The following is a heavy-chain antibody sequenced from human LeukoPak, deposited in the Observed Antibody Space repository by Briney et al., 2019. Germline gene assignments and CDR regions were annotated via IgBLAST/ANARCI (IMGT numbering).Heavy chain of an antibody. CDR2: ISGSGGST. Sequence: QPGGSLRLSCAASGFTFSSYAMSWVRQAPRKGLEWVSAISGSGGSTYYADSVKGRFTISRDNSKNTEYLQMNSLRAEDMAVYYCAKAVAVAGSHWFDPGGERTLVTVSS. D-gene: IGHD6-19*01. CDR3: AKAVAVAGSHWFDP. V-gene: IGHV3-23*01. CDR1: GFTFSSYA. J-gene: IGHJ5*02.